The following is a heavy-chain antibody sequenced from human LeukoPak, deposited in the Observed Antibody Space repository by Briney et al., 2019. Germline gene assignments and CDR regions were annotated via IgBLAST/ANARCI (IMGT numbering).Heavy chain of an antibody. J-gene: IGHJ4*02. CDR3: AKDLGYYDSSGYYLFDY. V-gene: IGHV3-30*02. Sequence: GGSLRLSCAASGFTFSSYGMHWVRQAPGKGLEWVSFIRYDGSNKYYADSVKGRCTISRDNSKNTLYLQMNSLRAEDTAVYYCAKDLGYYDSSGYYLFDYWGQGTLVTVSS. CDR2: IRYDGSNK. D-gene: IGHD3-22*01. CDR1: GFTFSSYG.